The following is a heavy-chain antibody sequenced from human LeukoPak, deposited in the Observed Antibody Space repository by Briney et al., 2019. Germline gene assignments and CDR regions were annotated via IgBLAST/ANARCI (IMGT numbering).Heavy chain of an antibody. Sequence: GGSLRLSSAASGFTFSSYAMSWVRQAPGKGLEWVSAISGSGGSTYYADSVKGRFTISRDNSKNTLYLQMNSLRAEDTAVYYCAKGSIADYDFWSGYYTHYFDYWGQGTLVTVSS. D-gene: IGHD3-3*01. CDR3: AKGSIADYDFWSGYYTHYFDY. V-gene: IGHV3-23*01. J-gene: IGHJ4*02. CDR2: ISGSGGST. CDR1: GFTFSSYA.